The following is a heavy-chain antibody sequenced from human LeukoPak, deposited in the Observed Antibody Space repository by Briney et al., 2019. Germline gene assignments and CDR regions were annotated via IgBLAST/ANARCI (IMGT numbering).Heavy chain of an antibody. CDR3: AKGMGAPYYYYYFYMDV. J-gene: IGHJ6*03. V-gene: IGHV3-30*02. D-gene: IGHD1-26*01. Sequence: PGGSLRLSCAASGCTFSSYGMHWVRQAPGKGLEWVAFIRYGGSTKYYADSVKGRFTISRDNSKNTLYLQMNSLRAEGTAVYYCAKGMGAPYYYYYFYMDVWGKGTTVTVSS. CDR1: GCTFSSYG. CDR2: IRYGGSTK.